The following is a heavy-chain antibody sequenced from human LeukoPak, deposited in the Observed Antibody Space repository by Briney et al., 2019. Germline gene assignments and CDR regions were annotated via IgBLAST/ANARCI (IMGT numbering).Heavy chain of an antibody. V-gene: IGHV4-39*02. CDR1: GGSISSISSNNYH. CDR3: AREMGVVTAHGIDV. D-gene: IGHD4-23*01. CDR2: IYYSGST. Sequence: SETLSLTCIVSGGSISSISSNNYHWGWIRQPPGKGLEWIGSIYYSGSTYYNPSLKSRVTISVGTSKNQFSLKLSSVTAADTALYYCAREMGVVTAHGIDVWGQGTTVTVSS. J-gene: IGHJ6*02.